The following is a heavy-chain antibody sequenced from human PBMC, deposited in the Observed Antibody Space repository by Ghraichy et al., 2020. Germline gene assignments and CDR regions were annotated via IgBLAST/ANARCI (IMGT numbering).Heavy chain of an antibody. V-gene: IGHV4-39*01. CDR3: ARQRPPHYYRSDY. J-gene: IGHJ4*02. CDR1: GDSISSSTGY. CDR2: IYFSGST. Sequence: SETLSLTCTVSGDSISSSTGYWGWIRQSPGKGLEWIGSIYFSGSTHYNPSFQSRVTISADTSKNQFFLKLSSVTAADTAVYYCARQRPPHYYRSDYWGQGSLVTVSS. D-gene: IGHD3-22*01.